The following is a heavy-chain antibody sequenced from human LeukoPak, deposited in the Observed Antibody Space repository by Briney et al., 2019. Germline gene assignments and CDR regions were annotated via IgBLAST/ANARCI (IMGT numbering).Heavy chain of an antibody. CDR2: IIPIFGTA. D-gene: IGHD2-2*01. J-gene: IGHJ6*02. CDR3: ARGRFYQGSYYYYYYGMDV. Sequence: PGGSLRLSCAASGFTFSSYAISWVRQAPGQGLEWMGGIIPIFGTANYAQKFQGRVTITADESTSTAYMELSSLRSEDTAVYYCARGRFYQGSYYYYYYGMDVWGQGTTVTVSS. V-gene: IGHV1-69*01. CDR1: GFTFSSYA.